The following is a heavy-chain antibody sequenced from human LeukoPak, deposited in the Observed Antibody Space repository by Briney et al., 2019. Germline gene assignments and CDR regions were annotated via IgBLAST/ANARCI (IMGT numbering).Heavy chain of an antibody. Sequence: GGSLRLSCAASGFTFDDYAMHWVRQAPGKSLEWVSGISWNSGSIGYADSVKGRFTISRDNAKNSLYLQMNSLRAEDTALYYCAKVGGYCSSTSCYRGSWFDPWGQGTLVTVSS. D-gene: IGHD2-2*01. CDR2: ISWNSGSI. V-gene: IGHV3-9*01. CDR3: AKVGGYCSSTSCYRGSWFDP. J-gene: IGHJ5*02. CDR1: GFTFDDYA.